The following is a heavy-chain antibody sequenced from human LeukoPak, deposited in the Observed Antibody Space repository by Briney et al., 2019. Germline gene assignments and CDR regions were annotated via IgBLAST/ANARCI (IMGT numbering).Heavy chain of an antibody. J-gene: IGHJ3*02. CDR3: TTNDAFDI. Sequence: GGSLRLSCTASGFTFSNAWMSWVRQAPGKGLEWVSRIKTNTAGGGWTTDYAAPVKGRFTISRDDSKNTLYLQMNSLKTEDTAVYYCTTNDAFDIWGQGTMVTVSS. CDR2: IKTNTAGGGWTT. V-gene: IGHV3-15*01. CDR1: GFTFSNAW.